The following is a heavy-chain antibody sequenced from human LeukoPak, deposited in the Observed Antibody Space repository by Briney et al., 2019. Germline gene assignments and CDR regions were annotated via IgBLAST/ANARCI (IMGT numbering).Heavy chain of an antibody. Sequence: GGSLRLSCVVSGFSFSSYAMYWVRQAPGKGLEWVAVISYGGNNKNYIDSVRGRFSISRDNSNNTLYLQMNSLRAEDTAVYYCARNQPRYDFWSGNPDYWGQGTLVTVSS. CDR3: ARNQPRYDFWSGNPDY. D-gene: IGHD3-3*01. CDR1: GFSFSSYA. J-gene: IGHJ4*02. CDR2: ISYGGNNK. V-gene: IGHV3-30*04.